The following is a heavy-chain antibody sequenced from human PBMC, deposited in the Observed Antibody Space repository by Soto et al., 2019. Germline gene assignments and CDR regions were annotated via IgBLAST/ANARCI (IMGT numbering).Heavy chain of an antibody. J-gene: IGHJ4*02. CDR1: GFTFSSYG. CDR3: SRYYYDSSGYYDDY. CDR2: ISYDGSNK. D-gene: IGHD3-22*01. V-gene: IGHV3-30*03. Sequence: VQLVESGGGLVKPGGSLRLSCAASGFTFSSYGMHWVRQAPGKGLEWVAVISYDGSNKYYADSVKGRFTISRDNSKNTLYLQMNSLRAEDTAVYYCSRYYYDSSGYYDDYWGQGTLVTVSS.